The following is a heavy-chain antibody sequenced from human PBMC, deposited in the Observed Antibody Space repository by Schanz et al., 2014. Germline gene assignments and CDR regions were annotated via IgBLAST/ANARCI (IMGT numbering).Heavy chain of an antibody. CDR2: INSANGNT. Sequence: QVQLVQSGPEVEKPGASVKVSCKTSGYTFTEYTMYWLRQAPGQRLEWMGWINSANGNTKYSHRFQGRVTITRDTSATTAYMELSSLASEDTAVYYVARGQRRTIGRPFGPWGQGTLVTVSS. CDR3: ARGQRRTIGRPFGP. D-gene: IGHD6-25*01. CDR1: GYTFTEYT. J-gene: IGHJ5*02. V-gene: IGHV1-3*01.